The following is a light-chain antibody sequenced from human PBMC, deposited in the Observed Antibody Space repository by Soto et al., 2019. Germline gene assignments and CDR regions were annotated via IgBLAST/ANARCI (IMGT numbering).Light chain of an antibody. Sequence: QSALTQPASVSGSPGQSITISCTGSSSGIGGYNYVSWYQQHPDKAPKLMIYHVSNRPSGISSRFSGSKSGNTASLTISGLQAEDEADYYCSSYTSSTTYVFGTGTKLTVL. CDR2: HVS. CDR1: SSGIGGYNY. V-gene: IGLV2-14*01. J-gene: IGLJ1*01. CDR3: SSYTSSTTYV.